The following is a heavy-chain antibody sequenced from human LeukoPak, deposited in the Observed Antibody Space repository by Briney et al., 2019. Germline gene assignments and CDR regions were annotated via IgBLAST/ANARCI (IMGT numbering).Heavy chain of an antibody. CDR1: GFTFSDHA. V-gene: IGHV3-23*01. Sequence: PGGSLRLSCAASGFTFSDHAMNWVRHAPVKGLEWVSLISNGGDRTYYADSVKGRFTISRDNSKNMVYLQMNSLRVEDTAVYFCAKGTSTLDYWGQGTLVTVSS. CDR2: ISNGGDRT. D-gene: IGHD3-3*02. J-gene: IGHJ4*02. CDR3: AKGTSTLDY.